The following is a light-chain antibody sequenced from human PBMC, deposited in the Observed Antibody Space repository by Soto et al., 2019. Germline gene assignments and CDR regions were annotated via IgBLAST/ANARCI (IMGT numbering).Light chain of an antibody. V-gene: IGLV1-40*01. CDR2: DNI. Sequence: QSVLTQPPSVSGAPGQRVTISCTGSSSNIGSGDDVHWYQQLPGTAPKLLIYDNINRPSGVPDRFSGSRSGTSASLAITGLQAEDEADDYCQYYDSSLRGHWVFGGGTKVTVL. CDR3: QYYDSSLRGHWV. CDR1: SSNIGSGDD. J-gene: IGLJ3*02.